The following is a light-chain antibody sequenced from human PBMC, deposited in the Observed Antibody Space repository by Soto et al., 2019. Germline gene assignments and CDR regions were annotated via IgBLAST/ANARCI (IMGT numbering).Light chain of an antibody. J-gene: IGLJ3*02. Sequence: QAVVTQEPSLTMSPGGTVTLTCASSTGAVTSGHYPNWFQQKPGQAPRALIYSTDDRHSWTPARFSGSLLGGKAALTLSGVQPEDEAEYYCLLCYGGVHVFGGGTKLTVL. CDR2: STD. V-gene: IGLV7-43*01. CDR1: TGAVTSGHY. CDR3: LLCYGGVHV.